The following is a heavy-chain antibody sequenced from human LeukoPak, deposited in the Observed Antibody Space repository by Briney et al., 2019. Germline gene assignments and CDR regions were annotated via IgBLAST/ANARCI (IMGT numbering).Heavy chain of an antibody. V-gene: IGHV3-23*01. D-gene: IGHD2-8*01. CDR1: GVTFSSYA. J-gene: IGHJ4*02. Sequence: GGSLRLSCAASGVTFSSYAMSWVRQAPGKGLEWVSVISGSCGSTYYADSVKGRSTISRDNAKNTLYLQMNSLRAEDTAVYYCAKDGYCANGVCTSQIDYWGQGTLVPVSS. CDR3: AKDGYCANGVCTSQIDY. CDR2: ISGSCGST.